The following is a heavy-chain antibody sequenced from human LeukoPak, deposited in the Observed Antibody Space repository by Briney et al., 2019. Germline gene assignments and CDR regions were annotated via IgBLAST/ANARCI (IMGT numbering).Heavy chain of an antibody. V-gene: IGHV3-23*01. CDR1: GFTFSSYA. D-gene: IGHD5-18*01. J-gene: IGHJ4*02. Sequence: GGSLRLSCAASGFTFSSYAMSWVRQAPGKGLEWVSAISGSGGSTYYADSVKGRFTISRDNSKNTLYLQMNSLRAEDTAVYCCAKVSRGPWIQDYWGQGTLVTVSS. CDR2: ISGSGGST. CDR3: AKVSRGPWIQDY.